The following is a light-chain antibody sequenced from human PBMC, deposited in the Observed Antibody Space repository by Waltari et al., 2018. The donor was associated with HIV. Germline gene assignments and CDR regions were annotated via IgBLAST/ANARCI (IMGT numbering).Light chain of an antibody. CDR1: QSVYTC. CDR3: QARHSWPPLFT. J-gene: IGKJ3*01. Sequence: EIVLTQSPATLSLSPGERATLSCRASQSVYTCLAWYQQKPGQPPRLLIFDASSRATGVPARFSGSGSGTDFSLTISSLEPEDFAIYYCQARHSWPPLFTFGPGTKVEMK. CDR2: DAS. V-gene: IGKV3-11*01.